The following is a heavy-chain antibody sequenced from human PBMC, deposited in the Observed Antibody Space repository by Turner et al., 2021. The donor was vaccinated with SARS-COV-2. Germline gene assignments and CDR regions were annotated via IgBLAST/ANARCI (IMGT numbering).Heavy chain of an antibody. J-gene: IGHJ6*02. CDR2: INPNSGGT. D-gene: IGHD5-18*01. V-gene: IGHV1-2*02. Sequence: QAQLVQSGAEVKKPGASVKVSCKASGYSFTAYYMHCLRQAPGQRLEWMGWINPNSGGTNYAQKFQGRVTMTGDTSISTAYMELSRLRSDDTAVYYCARSRYTYGSYYYYGLDVWGQGTTVTVSS. CDR1: GYSFTAYY. CDR3: ARSRYTYGSYYYYGLDV.